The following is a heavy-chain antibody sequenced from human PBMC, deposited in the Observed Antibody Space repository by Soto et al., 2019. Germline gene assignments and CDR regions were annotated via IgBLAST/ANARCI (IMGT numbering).Heavy chain of an antibody. V-gene: IGHV4-59*08. Sequence: WTWIRQFPGKGLEWIGYIYYSGSTNYNPSLKSRVTMSLDTSKNQFSLKLSSVTAADTAVYYCARHFPDMDVWGQGTTVTVSS. CDR2: IYYSGST. J-gene: IGHJ6*02. CDR3: ARHFPDMDV.